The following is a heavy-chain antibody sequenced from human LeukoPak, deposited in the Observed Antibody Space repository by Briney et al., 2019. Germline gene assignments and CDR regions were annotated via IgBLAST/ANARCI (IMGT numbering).Heavy chain of an antibody. CDR3: ARDAYRAPRLRGWIDY. CDR1: GYTFTSYA. V-gene: IGHV1-2*02. Sequence: GASVKVSCKASGYTFTSYAMNWVRQAPGQGLEWMGWINPNSGGTNKAQKFQGRVTMTSDTSISTAYMELRRLRSDDTAVYYCARDAYRAPRLRGWIDYWGQGTLVTVSS. CDR2: INPNSGGT. D-gene: IGHD6-6*01. J-gene: IGHJ4*02.